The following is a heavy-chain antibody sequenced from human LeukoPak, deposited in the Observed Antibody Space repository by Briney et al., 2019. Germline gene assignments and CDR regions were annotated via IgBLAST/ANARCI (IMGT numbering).Heavy chain of an antibody. CDR2: IRYDGSNK. CDR3: AKDHGSFDY. Sequence: GGSLRLSCAASGFAFNIYVMHWVRQAPGKGLEWMASIRYDGSNKYYANSVKGRFTISRDNSKNTLYLQTNSLRADDTAVYYCAKDHGSFDYWGQGTLVTVSS. D-gene: IGHD1-14*01. V-gene: IGHV3-30*02. J-gene: IGHJ4*02. CDR1: GFAFNIYV.